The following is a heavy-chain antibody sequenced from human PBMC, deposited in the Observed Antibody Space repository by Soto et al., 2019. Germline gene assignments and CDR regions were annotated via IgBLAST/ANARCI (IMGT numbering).Heavy chain of an antibody. D-gene: IGHD6-19*01. CDR3: AKNHYGRCIAVPRYYFIDD. CDR2: ISISGGNI. Sequence: GGSLRLSCAASGFSFSSYAMSWVRQAPGKGLEWVSAISISGGNIYYADSVKGRFTISRDNSKNTLYLQMNSLRAEDTAVYYCAKNHYGRCIAVPRYYFIDDWGQGALVTVSS. V-gene: IGHV3-23*01. CDR1: GFSFSSYA. J-gene: IGHJ4*02.